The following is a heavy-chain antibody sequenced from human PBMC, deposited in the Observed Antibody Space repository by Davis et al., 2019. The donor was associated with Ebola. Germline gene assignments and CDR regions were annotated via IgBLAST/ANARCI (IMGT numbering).Heavy chain of an antibody. CDR1: GFTFRSYT. CDR2: LSSSSTYI. D-gene: IGHD2-15*01. Sequence: GGSLRLSCVASGFTFRSYTMNWVRQAPGKGLEWVSSLSSSSTYIYYADSVKGRFTVSRDNAKNSLYLQMNSLRADDTAVYYCARDPASPRPDMFDYWGQGAMVTVSS. J-gene: IGHJ4*02. V-gene: IGHV3-21*01. CDR3: ARDPASPRPDMFDY.